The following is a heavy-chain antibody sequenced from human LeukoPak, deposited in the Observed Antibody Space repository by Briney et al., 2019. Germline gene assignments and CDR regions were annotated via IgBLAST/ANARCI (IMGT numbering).Heavy chain of an antibody. CDR1: GSTFTDYY. D-gene: IGHD1-14*01. Sequence: VASVKVSCKASGSTFTDYYMHWVRQAPGQGLEWMGWINPNSGGTNFAQKFQGRVTMTRDTSISTAYMELSSLRSEDTAVYYCARDLVVHGLTNTLDYWGQGTLVTVSS. CDR2: INPNSGGT. J-gene: IGHJ4*02. V-gene: IGHV1-2*02. CDR3: ARDLVVHGLTNTLDY.